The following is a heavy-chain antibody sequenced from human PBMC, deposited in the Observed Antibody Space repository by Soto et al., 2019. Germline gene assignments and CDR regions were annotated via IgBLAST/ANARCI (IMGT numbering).Heavy chain of an antibody. J-gene: IGHJ6*02. CDR2: ISYDGSNK. V-gene: IGHV3-30-3*01. CDR1: GFTFSSYA. Sequence: QVPLVESGGGVVQPGRSLRLSCAASGFTFSSYAMHWVRQAPGKGLEWVAVISYDGSNKYYADSVKGRFTISRDNSKNALYLQMNSLRAEDTAVYYCASGYYYYGMDVWGQGTTVTVSS. CDR3: ASGYYYYGMDV.